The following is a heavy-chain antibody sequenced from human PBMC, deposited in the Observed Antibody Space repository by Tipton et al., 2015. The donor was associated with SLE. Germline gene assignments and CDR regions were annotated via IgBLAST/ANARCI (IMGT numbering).Heavy chain of an antibody. J-gene: IGHJ5*02. CDR3: VRDGRRWLQPSGWFDP. CDR2: IYYSGST. V-gene: IGHV4-59*01. D-gene: IGHD5-24*01. CDR1: GGSITSNY. Sequence: TLSLTCTVSGGSITSNYWSWIRQSPGKGLEWIGYIYYSGSTNYNPSLKSRVTISVDTSKNQFSLRLSSVTAGDTAVYYCVRDGRRWLQPSGWFDPWGQGTLVTVSS.